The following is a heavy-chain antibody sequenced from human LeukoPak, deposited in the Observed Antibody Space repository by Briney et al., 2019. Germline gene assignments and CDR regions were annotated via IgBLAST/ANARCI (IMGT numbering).Heavy chain of an antibody. V-gene: IGHV3-23*01. CDR2: ISGSGGST. CDR3: AKGSWELLPLDY. CDR1: GFTFSAYA. D-gene: IGHD1-26*01. J-gene: IGHJ4*02. Sequence: PGGSLRLSCAASGFTFSAYAMHWFRQAPGKGLEWVSAISGSGGSTYYADSVKGRFTISRDNSKNTLYLQMNSLRAEDTAVYYCAKGSWELLPLDYWGQGTLVTVSS.